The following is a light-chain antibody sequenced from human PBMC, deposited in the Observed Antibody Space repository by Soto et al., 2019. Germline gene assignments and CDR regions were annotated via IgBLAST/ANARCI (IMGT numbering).Light chain of an antibody. CDR2: DNS. CDR3: QVWDNVDDHIYV. Sequence: SYALTQPPSVSVAPGQTATISCGENNIDSRTVHWYQQKPGQAPLLVVYDNSFRPSGIPNRFSGSNSGNTATLTISRVEAGDEADYYCQVWDNVDDHIYVFGTGTKV. V-gene: IGLV3-21*02. CDR1: NIDSRT. J-gene: IGLJ1*01.